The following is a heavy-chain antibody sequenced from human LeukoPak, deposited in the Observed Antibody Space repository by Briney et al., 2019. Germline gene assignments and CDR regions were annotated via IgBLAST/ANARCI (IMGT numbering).Heavy chain of an antibody. CDR3: ARQIYYDRSGYFYFN. CDR2: MSYSGST. J-gene: IGHJ1*01. D-gene: IGHD3-22*01. Sequence: PSETLSLTCTVSGGSVRSGSDYWSWIRQPPGKGLECIGIMSYSGSTYYNPSLKSRVTMSVDTSKNHFSLKLSSVTAADTAVYYCARQIYYDRSGYFYFNWGQGTLVTVSS. CDR1: GGSVRSGSDY. V-gene: IGHV4-39*01.